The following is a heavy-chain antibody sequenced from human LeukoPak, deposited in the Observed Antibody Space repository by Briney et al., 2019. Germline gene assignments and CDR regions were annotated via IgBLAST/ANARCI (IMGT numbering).Heavy chain of an antibody. J-gene: IGHJ4*02. CDR1: GFTFSSYS. Sequence: GGSLRLSCAASGFTFSSYSMNWVRQAPGKGLEWVSYISSSSSTIYYADSVKGRFTISRDNAKNSLYLQMNSLRAEDTAVYYCASQLYSYGYAYWGQGTLVTVSS. V-gene: IGHV3-48*01. D-gene: IGHD5-18*01. CDR2: ISSSSSTI. CDR3: ASQLYSYGYAY.